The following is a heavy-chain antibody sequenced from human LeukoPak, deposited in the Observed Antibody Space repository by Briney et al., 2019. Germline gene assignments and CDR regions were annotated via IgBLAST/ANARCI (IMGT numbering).Heavy chain of an antibody. J-gene: IGHJ6*02. CDR3: ARGNYYDSSGYLGVLYYGMDV. CDR2: IIPIFGTA. CDR1: GGTSSSYA. Sequence: ASVKVSCKASGGTSSSYAISWVRQAPGQGLEWMGGIIPIFGTANYAQKFQGRVTITADESTSTAYMELSSLRSEDTAVYYCARGNYYDSSGYLGVLYYGMDVWGQGTTVTVSS. D-gene: IGHD3-22*01. V-gene: IGHV1-69*13.